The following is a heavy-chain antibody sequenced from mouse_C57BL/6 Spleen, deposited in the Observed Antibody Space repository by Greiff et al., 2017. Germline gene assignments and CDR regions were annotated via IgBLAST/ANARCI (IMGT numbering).Heavy chain of an antibody. D-gene: IGHD1-1*01. CDR1: GYAFTNYL. Sequence: QVQLQQSGAELVRPGTSVKVSCKASGYAFTNYLIEWVKQRPGQGLEWIGVINPGSGGTNYNEKFKGKATLTADKSSSTAYMQLSSLTSEDSAVYFCARTDYYGSSSDYWGQGTTLTVSS. J-gene: IGHJ2*01. CDR2: INPGSGGT. CDR3: ARTDYYGSSSDY. V-gene: IGHV1-54*01.